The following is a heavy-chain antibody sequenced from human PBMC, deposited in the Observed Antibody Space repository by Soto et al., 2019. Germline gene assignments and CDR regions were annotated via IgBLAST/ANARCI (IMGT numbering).Heavy chain of an antibody. CDR2: ITTSSDSI. J-gene: IGHJ4*02. CDR1: GFTFSSHS. D-gene: IGHD5-18*01. Sequence: GGSLRLSCVVSGFTFSSHSMNWVRQAPGKGLEWVSSITTSSDSIYYTDSVKGRFTLSRDDAKNSLFLQMNSLRAEDTAVYYCARSTRGFSYGKIDSWGQGTLVTVSS. CDR3: ARSTRGFSYGKIDS. V-gene: IGHV3-21*01.